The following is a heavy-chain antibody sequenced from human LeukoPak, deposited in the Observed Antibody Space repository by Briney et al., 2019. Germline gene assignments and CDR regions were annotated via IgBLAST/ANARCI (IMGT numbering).Heavy chain of an antibody. D-gene: IGHD2-15*01. CDR3: ARVGGQADY. CDR1: GGSISSGGYS. V-gene: IGHV4-30-2*01. CDR2: IYHSGST. Sequence: SETLSLTSAVSGGSISSGGYSWSWIRQPPGKGLEWIGYIYHSGSTYYNPSLKSRVTISVDRSKNQFSLKLSSVTAADTAVYYCARVGGQADYWGQGTLVTVSS. J-gene: IGHJ4*02.